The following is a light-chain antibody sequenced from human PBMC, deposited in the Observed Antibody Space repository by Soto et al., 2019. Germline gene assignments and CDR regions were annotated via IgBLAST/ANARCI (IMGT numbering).Light chain of an antibody. J-gene: IGKJ5*01. CDR1: QSVTSSY. CDR2: GAS. Sequence: EVVLTQSPGTLSLSPGERATLSCRASQSVTSSYLAWYQQKPGQAPRLLISGASSRATGIPDRFSGSGSGADFTLTISRLEPEDFAVYYCQQYGSSPITFGQGTRLETK. CDR3: QQYGSSPIT. V-gene: IGKV3-20*01.